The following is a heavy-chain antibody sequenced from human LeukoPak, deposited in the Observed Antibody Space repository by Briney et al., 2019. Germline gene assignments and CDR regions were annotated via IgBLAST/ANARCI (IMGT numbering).Heavy chain of an antibody. J-gene: IGHJ4*02. CDR1: GFTFSSSW. CDR2: ISGSGDST. Sequence: GGSLRLSCAASGFTFSSSWMKWVRQAPGKGLEWVSAISGSGDSTYDADSVKGRFTISRDNSKNTLYLQMKSLRAEDTAVYYCAKDVRGSGTYWDYWGQGTLVTVSS. V-gene: IGHV3-23*01. D-gene: IGHD1-26*01. CDR3: AKDVRGSGTYWDY.